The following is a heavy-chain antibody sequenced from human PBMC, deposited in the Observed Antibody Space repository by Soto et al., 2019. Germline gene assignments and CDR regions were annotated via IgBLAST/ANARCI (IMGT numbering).Heavy chain of an antibody. J-gene: IGHJ6*03. Sequence: ASVTLSLTCPVAGGYRVGVVYCWSWIRQHPGKGLEWIGYIYYSGSTYYNPSLKSRVTISVDTSKNQFSLKLSSVTAADTAVYYCARDRGDDSFGYYYYYYMDVWGKGTTVTVSS. CDR1: GGYRVGVVYC. D-gene: IGHD3-10*01. V-gene: IGHV4-31*03. CDR2: IYYSGST. CDR3: ARDRGDDSFGYYYYYYMDV.